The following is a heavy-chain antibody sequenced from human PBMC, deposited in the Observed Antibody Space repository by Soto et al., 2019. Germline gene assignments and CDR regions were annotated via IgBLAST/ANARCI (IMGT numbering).Heavy chain of an antibody. CDR1: GFTFSSYG. J-gene: IGHJ3*02. CDR3: ARAPHAFDI. CDR2: IWYDGSNK. V-gene: IGHV3-33*01. Sequence: QVQLVESGGGVVQPGRSLRLSCAASGFTFSSYGMHWVRQAPGKGLEWVAVIWYDGSNKYYADSVKGRFTISRDNSKNTVYLQINSLRAEDTAVYYCARAPHAFDIWGQGTMVTVSS.